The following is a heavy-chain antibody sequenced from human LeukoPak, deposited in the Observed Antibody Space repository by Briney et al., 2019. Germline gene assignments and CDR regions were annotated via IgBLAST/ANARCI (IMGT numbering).Heavy chain of an antibody. CDR1: GFTFSNAW. V-gene: IGHV3-15*01. CDR3: TTAHGDLDFDY. D-gene: IGHD4-17*01. CDR2: IKSKIDGGTT. J-gene: IGHJ4*02. Sequence: GGSLRLSCAASGFTFSNAWMSWVRQAPGKGLEWVGRIKSKIDGGTTDYAAPVKGRFTISRDDSKNTLYLQMNSLKTEDTAVYYCTTAHGDLDFDYWGQGTLVTVSS.